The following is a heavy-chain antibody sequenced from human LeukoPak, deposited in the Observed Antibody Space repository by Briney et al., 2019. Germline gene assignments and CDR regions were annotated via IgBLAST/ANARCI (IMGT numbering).Heavy chain of an antibody. Sequence: ASVKVSCKASGYTFTSYAMHWVRQAPGQRLEWMGWINAGNGNTKYSQKFQGRVTITRDTSASTAYMELSSLRSEDTAVYCCARDMVRGVIIRMDAFDIWGQGTMVTVSS. D-gene: IGHD3-10*01. CDR2: INAGNGNT. V-gene: IGHV1-3*01. CDR1: GYTFTSYA. CDR3: ARDMVRGVIIRMDAFDI. J-gene: IGHJ3*02.